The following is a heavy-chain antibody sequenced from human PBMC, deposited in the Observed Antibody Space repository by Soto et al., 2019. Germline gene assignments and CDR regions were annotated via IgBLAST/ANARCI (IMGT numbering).Heavy chain of an antibody. CDR2: ISYDGSNK. J-gene: IGHJ6*02. CDR3: AKDSAGIWYPGYYYGMDV. V-gene: IGHV3-30*18. CDR1: GFTFSSYG. D-gene: IGHD2-8*01. Sequence: QPGGSLRLSCAASGFTFSSYGMHWVRQAPGKGLEWVAVISYDGSNKYYADSVKGRFTISRDNSKNTLYLQMNSLRAEDTAVYYCAKDSAGIWYPGYYYGMDVWGQGTTVTVSS.